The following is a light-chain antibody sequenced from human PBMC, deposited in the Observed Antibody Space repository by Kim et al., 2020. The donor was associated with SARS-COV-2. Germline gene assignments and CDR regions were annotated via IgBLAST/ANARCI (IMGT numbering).Light chain of an antibody. Sequence: LGASVKLTCTLSSGHSSYAIAGHQQQPEKGPRYLMKLNSDGSHSKGDGIPDRFSGSSSGAERYLTISSLQSEDEADYYCQTWGTVFGGGTQLTVL. CDR3: QTWGTV. CDR1: SGHSSYA. V-gene: IGLV4-69*01. J-gene: IGLJ3*02. CDR2: LNSDGSH.